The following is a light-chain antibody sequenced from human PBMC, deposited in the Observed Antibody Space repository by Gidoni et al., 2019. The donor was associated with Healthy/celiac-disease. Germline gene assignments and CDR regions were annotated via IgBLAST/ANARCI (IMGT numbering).Light chain of an antibody. CDR1: QSDLYRPNGRNF. CDR3: QHYYSIPLT. CDR2: WAS. J-gene: IGKJ4*01. Sequence: DIVMTQSPDSLTVSLGERATINCKSSQSDLYRPNGRNFLAWYQQKPGHPPKLLISWASSRGSGVSDRFSGSGSGTDFTLTINNVQAEDVAVYFCQHYYSIPLTFXGXTKVEIK. V-gene: IGKV4-1*01.